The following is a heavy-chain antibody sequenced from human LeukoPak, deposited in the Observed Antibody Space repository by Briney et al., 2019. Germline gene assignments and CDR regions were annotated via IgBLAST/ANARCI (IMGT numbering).Heavy chain of an antibody. CDR2: IYYSGST. Sequence: PSEALSLTCTVSGGSISSGGYYWSWIRQHPGKGLEGIGYIYYSGSTYYHPSLKSRVTISADTSKNQVSLKLSSVTAADAAVYYCARHTELGGDFDYWGQGTLVTVSS. CDR1: GGSISSGGYY. D-gene: IGHD1-26*01. CDR3: ARHTELGGDFDY. V-gene: IGHV4-31*03. J-gene: IGHJ4*02.